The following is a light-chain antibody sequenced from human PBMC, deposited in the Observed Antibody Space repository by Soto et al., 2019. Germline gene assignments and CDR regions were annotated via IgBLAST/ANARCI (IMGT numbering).Light chain of an antibody. CDR2: DDS. Sequence: SYELTQPPSVSVAPGQTARITCGGNNLGSKSVHWYQQKPGQAPVLVVYDDSDRPSGIPERFSGSNSGNTATLTISRVEAGDEADYYCQVWGSSSDHSVFGGGTKVTVL. CDR3: QVWGSSSDHSV. CDR1: NLGSKS. V-gene: IGLV3-21*02. J-gene: IGLJ3*02.